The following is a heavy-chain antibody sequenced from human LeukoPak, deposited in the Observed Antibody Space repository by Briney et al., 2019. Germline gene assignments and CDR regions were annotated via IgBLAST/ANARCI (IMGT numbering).Heavy chain of an antibody. J-gene: IGHJ3*02. CDR2: IYYSGIT. D-gene: IGHD1-26*01. CDR3: ARAGRWEGRPHAFDI. Sequence: KTSETLSLTCTVSAGSISSYYWNWIRQPPGKGLEWIGYIYYSGITNYNPSLKSRVTISVGTSKSQFPLTLTSVTAADTARYYCARAGRWEGRPHAFDIWGQGTMVTVSS. CDR1: AGSISSYY. V-gene: IGHV4-59*01.